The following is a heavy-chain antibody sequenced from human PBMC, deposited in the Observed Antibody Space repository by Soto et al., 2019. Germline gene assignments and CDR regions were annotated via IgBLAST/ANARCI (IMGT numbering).Heavy chain of an antibody. CDR2: INHSGST. D-gene: IGHD3-3*01. CDR1: GGSFSGYY. CDR3: ARGAIFGVVIRYSNWFDP. Sequence: SETLSLTCAVYGGSFSGYYWSWIRQPPGKGLEWIGEINHSGSTNYNPSFKSRVTISVDTSKNQFSLKLGSVTAADTAVYYCARGAIFGVVIRYSNWFDPWGQGTLVTVSS. V-gene: IGHV4-34*01. J-gene: IGHJ5*02.